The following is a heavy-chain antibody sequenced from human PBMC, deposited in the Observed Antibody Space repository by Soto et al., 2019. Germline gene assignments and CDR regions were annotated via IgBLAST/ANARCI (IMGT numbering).Heavy chain of an antibody. CDR2: MDPSDSYT. Sequence: PGESLKISCKGSGYSFSSYWISWVRQMPGKGLEWMGRMDPSDSYTNYSPSFQGHVTISADKSISTAYLQWSSLKASDTAMYYCARGSTGLLNYYCGMDVWGQGTTVTVSS. CDR3: ARGSTGLLNYYCGMDV. V-gene: IGHV5-10-1*01. D-gene: IGHD3-10*01. J-gene: IGHJ6*02. CDR1: GYSFSSYW.